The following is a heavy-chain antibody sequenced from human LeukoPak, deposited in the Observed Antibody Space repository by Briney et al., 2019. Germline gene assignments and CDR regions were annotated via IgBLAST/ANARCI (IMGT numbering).Heavy chain of an antibody. CDR3: AKGGSDYGSGSYYNGRFDYFDY. V-gene: IGHV3-23*01. D-gene: IGHD3-10*01. Sequence: GGSLRLSCAASGFTFSSYAMSWVRQAPGKGLEWVSAINGSGGSTYYADSVKGRFTISRDNSKNTLYLQMNSLRAEDTAVYYCAKGGSDYGSGSYYNGRFDYFDYWGQGTLVTVSS. CDR2: INGSGGST. CDR1: GFTFSSYA. J-gene: IGHJ4*02.